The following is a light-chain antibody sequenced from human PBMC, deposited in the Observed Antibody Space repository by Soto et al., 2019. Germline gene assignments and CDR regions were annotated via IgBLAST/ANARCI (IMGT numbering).Light chain of an antibody. CDR3: SSYAGRNSLGV. J-gene: IGLJ3*02. CDR2: EVS. Sequence: QSVLTQPPSASGSPGQSVTISCTGTINDVGGYNYVSWYQQLPGKAPKLMIYEVSKRPSGVPDRFSGSKSGNTASLTVSGLQAEDEADYYCSSYAGRNSLGVFGGGTQLTVL. CDR1: INDVGGYNY. V-gene: IGLV2-8*01.